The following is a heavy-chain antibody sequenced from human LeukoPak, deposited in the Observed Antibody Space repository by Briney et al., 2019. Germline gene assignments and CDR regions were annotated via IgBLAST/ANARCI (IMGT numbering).Heavy chain of an antibody. J-gene: IGHJ4*02. D-gene: IGHD3-16*02. CDR3: ARGLGAHSPDYDHVWGSYRYTGGFDY. Sequence: SETLSLTCTVSGGSISSYYWSWIRQPPGKGLEWIGYIYYSGSTNYNPSLKSRVTISVDTSKNQFSLKLSSVTAADTAVYYCARGLGAHSPDYDHVWGSYRYTGGFDYWGQGTLVTVSS. CDR1: GGSISSYY. V-gene: IGHV4-59*12. CDR2: IYYSGST.